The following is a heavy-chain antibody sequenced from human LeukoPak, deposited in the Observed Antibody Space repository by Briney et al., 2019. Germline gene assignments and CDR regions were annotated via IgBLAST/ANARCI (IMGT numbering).Heavy chain of an antibody. V-gene: IGHV3-23*01. CDR2: ISGGGGTT. CDR1: GFTFSNYG. J-gene: IGHJ6*03. Sequence: GGSLRLSCAASGFTFSNYGMTWVRQAPGKGLEWVSGISGGGGTTYYADSVKGRFTVSRDNSKKTLYLQMNSLRAEDTAVYYCAKDSKIVGPTFRSYHYMDVWGKGTTVTVSS. CDR3: AKDSKIVGPTFRSYHYMDV. D-gene: IGHD1-26*01.